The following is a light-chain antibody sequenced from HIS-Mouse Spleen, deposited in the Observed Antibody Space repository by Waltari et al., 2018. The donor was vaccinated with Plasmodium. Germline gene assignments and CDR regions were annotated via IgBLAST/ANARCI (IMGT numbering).Light chain of an antibody. CDR2: AAS. J-gene: IGKJ4*01. CDR3: QQYYSYPPLT. Sequence: AIRMTQSPSSLSASTGDRVTITCRASQGISSYLAWYQQKPGKAPKLLIYAASTLQSGVPSRFSGSESGTDFTLTISCLQSEDFATYYCQQYYSYPPLTFGGGTKVEIK. CDR1: QGISSY. V-gene: IGKV1-8*01.